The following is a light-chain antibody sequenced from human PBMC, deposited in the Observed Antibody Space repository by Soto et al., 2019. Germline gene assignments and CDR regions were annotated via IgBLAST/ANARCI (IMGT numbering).Light chain of an antibody. J-gene: IGLJ1*01. CDR1: SSDIGGYNY. CDR2: DVS. Sequence: QSVLAQPASVSGSPGQSITMSCTGTSSDIGGYNYVSWYQQHPGKVPKLMIYDVSNRPSGVSNRFSGSKSGNTASLTISGLQAEDEADYYCSSYTASPLPYVFGTGTKVTVL. V-gene: IGLV2-14*01. CDR3: SSYTASPLPYV.